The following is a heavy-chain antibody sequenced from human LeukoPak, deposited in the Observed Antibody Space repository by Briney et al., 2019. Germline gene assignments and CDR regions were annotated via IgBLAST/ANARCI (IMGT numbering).Heavy chain of an antibody. CDR2: ISSSGSTI. CDR1: GFTFSSYE. V-gene: IGHV3-48*03. D-gene: IGHD6-13*01. CDR3: ARDSSSWAGVFDY. J-gene: IGHJ4*02. Sequence: GGSLRLSCAASGFTFSSYEMNWVRQAPGKGLEWVSYISSSGSTIYYADSVKGRFTISRDNAKNSLYLQMNSLRAEDTAVYYCARDSSSWAGVFDYWGQGTLVTVSS.